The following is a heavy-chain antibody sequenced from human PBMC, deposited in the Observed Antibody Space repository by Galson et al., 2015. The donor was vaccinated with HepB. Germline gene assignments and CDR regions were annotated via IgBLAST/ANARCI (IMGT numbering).Heavy chain of an antibody. J-gene: IGHJ6*02. CDR2: TYYRCRWYN. Sequence: CAISGDSVSSNSAAWNWIRQSPSRGLEWPGRTYYRCRWYNDYAESVRSRISINPDTSRNQFSLPLKSVTPEDTAVYYCASVVCTIYYYGMDVWGQGTTVIVSS. V-gene: IGHV6-1*01. CDR3: ASVVCTIYYYGMDV. CDR1: GDSVSSNSAA. D-gene: IGHD2-15*01.